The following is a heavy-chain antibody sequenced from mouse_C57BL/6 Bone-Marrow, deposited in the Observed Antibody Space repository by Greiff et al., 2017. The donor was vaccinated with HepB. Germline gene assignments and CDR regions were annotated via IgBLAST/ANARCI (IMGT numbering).Heavy chain of an antibody. J-gene: IGHJ4*01. D-gene: IGHD1-1*01. V-gene: IGHV1-76*01. CDR2: IYPGSGNT. CDR3: AGWDYGSTFYAMDY. Sequence: QVQLKESGAELVRPGASVKLSCKASGYTFTDYYINWVKQRPGQGLEWIARIYPGSGNTYYHEKFKGKATLTAEKSSSTAYMQLSSLTSEDSAVYFCAGWDYGSTFYAMDYWGQGTSVTVSS. CDR1: GYTFTDYY.